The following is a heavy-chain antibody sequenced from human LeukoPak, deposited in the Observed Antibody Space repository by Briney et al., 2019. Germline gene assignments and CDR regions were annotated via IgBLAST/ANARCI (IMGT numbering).Heavy chain of an antibody. Sequence: GVSLRLSCAASGFTFSSYAMSWVRQAPGKGLEWVSAISGSGGSTYYADSVKGRFTISRDNSKNTLYLQMNSLRAEDTVVFFKQKTSYDILTGYYTFDYWGQGTLVTVSS. CDR2: ISGSGGST. CDR3: QKTSYDILTGYYTFDY. D-gene: IGHD3-9*01. CDR1: GFTFSSYA. V-gene: IGHV3-23*01. J-gene: IGHJ4*02.